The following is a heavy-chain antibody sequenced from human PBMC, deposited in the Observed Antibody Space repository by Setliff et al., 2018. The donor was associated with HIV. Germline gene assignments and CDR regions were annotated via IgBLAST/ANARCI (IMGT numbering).Heavy chain of an antibody. CDR2: VFHTGST. V-gene: IGHV4-61*09. D-gene: IGHD1-26*01. CDR3: ATMGGQGTHFDY. Sequence: KASETLSLTCSVSGASISSGRYYWTWIRQPAGKGLEWIGHVFHTGSTNYNSSLKSRLTISTVTSKNQFHLTLSSVTAADTAIYYCATMGGQGTHFDYWGQGTLVTVSS. CDR1: GASISSGRYY. J-gene: IGHJ4*02.